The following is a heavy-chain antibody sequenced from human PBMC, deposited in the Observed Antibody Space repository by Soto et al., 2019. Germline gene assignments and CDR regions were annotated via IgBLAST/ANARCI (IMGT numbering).Heavy chain of an antibody. V-gene: IGHV1-8*01. CDR3: ARAKSMVRGIISQEFDY. CDR1: GYTFTSYD. Sequence: GASVKVSCKAAGYTFTSYDINWGRQATGQGLEWMGWMNPNSGNTGYAQKFQGRVTMTRNTSISTAYMELSSLRSEDTAVYYCARAKSMVRGIISQEFDYWGQGTLVTVSS. D-gene: IGHD3-10*01. CDR2: MNPNSGNT. J-gene: IGHJ4*02.